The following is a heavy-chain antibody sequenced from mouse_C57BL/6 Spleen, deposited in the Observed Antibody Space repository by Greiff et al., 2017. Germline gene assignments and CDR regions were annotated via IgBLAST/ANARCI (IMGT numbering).Heavy chain of an antibody. CDR3: ARWSDAMDY. CDR1: GSAFSGSW. CDR2: IYPGDGDT. V-gene: IGHV1-82*01. J-gene: IGHJ4*01. Sequence: VQLQQSGPELVKPGASVRISCKASGSAFSGSWMNWVKQRPGKGLEWIGRIYPGDGDTNYNGKLKGKATLTADKSSSTAYMQLSSLTSEDSAVYFCARWSDAMDYWGQGTSVTVSS.